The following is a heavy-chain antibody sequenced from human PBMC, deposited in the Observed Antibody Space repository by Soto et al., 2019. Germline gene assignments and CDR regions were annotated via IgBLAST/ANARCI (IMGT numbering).Heavy chain of an antibody. V-gene: IGHV3-30*18. Sequence: GGSLRHSCAASGVHFSSYGMHWVRQAPGKGLEWVAVISYDGSNKYYADSVKGRFTISRDNSKNTLYLQMNSLRAEDTATYYCAKDRHTSSRPFDSWGQGTLVTVSS. D-gene: IGHD6-13*01. CDR2: ISYDGSNK. CDR1: GVHFSSYG. J-gene: IGHJ4*02. CDR3: AKDRHTSSRPFDS.